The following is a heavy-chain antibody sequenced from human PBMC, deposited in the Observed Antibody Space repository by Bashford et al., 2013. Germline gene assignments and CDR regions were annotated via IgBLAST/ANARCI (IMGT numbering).Heavy chain of an antibody. V-gene: IGHV3-30-3*02. CDR3: AKNEGFTYGSHFDY. J-gene: IGHJ4*02. D-gene: IGHD3-10*01. Sequence: VRQAPGKGLEWVAVISYDGSNKYYADSVKGRFTVSRDNSKNTLYLQMNSLRADDTAVYFCAKNEGFTYGSHFDYWGQGTLVTVSS. CDR2: ISYDGSNK.